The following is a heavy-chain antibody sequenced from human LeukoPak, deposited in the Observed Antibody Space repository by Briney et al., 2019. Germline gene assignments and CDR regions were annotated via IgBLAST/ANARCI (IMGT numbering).Heavy chain of an antibody. CDR2: IYTSGST. CDR1: GGSISSGSYY. V-gene: IGHV4-61*02. CDR3: ARERDGSGTQRGLDY. J-gene: IGHJ4*02. D-gene: IGHD3-10*01. Sequence: SETLSPTCTVSGGSISSGSYYWSWIRQPAGKGLEWIGRIYTSGSTNYNPSLKSRVTISVDTSKNQFSLKLSSVTAADTAVYYCARERDGSGTQRGLDYWGQGTLVTVSS.